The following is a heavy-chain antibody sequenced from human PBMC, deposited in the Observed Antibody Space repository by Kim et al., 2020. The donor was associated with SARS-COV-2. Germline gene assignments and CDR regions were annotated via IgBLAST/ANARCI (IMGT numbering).Heavy chain of an antibody. CDR1: AFTFRTYS. Sequence: GGSLRLSCAASAFTFRTYSMNWVRQAPGKGLEWVSSISSSSSYINYADSVKGRFTISRDDAKNSLYLQMNSLRAEDTAVYYCARHKDSGWYNGMDVWGQG. J-gene: IGHJ6*02. V-gene: IGHV3-21*01. CDR3: ARHKDSGWYNGMDV. D-gene: IGHD6-19*01. CDR2: ISSSSSYI.